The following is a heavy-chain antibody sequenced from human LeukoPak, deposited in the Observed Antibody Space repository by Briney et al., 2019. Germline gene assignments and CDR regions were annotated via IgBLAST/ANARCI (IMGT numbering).Heavy chain of an antibody. J-gene: IGHJ4*02. CDR2: IRGDGSLT. CDR1: GFTFSSYW. Sequence: GGSLRLSCAASGFTFSSYWMTWVRQAPGKGLVWVSRIRGDGSLTNYAGSVKGRFTISRDNSKNTLFLQMNSLGPEYTGVYYCARGEISVSTITFWGQGTLVTVSS. CDR3: ARGEISVSTITF. V-gene: IGHV3-74*01. D-gene: IGHD5/OR15-5a*01.